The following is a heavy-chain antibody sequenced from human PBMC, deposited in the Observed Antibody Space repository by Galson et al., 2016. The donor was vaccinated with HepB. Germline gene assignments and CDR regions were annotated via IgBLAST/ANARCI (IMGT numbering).Heavy chain of an antibody. J-gene: IGHJ4*02. CDR1: GFSFDDYG. D-gene: IGHD2-15*01. Sequence: SLRLSCAASGFSFDDYGMDWVRQGPGKGLEWVAGISWNSVGVGYADSVKGRFTISRDNSKKTVYLQMSSLRAEDTAVYYCARLFGGYIDYWGQGTLVTVSS. V-gene: IGHV3-9*01. CDR3: ARLFGGYIDY. CDR2: ISWNSVGV.